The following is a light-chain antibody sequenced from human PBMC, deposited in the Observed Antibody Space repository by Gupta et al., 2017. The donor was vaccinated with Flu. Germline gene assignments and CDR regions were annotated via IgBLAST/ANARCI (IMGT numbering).Light chain of an antibody. Sequence: DIQMTQSPSSLSASVGDRVTITCRASQSISSYLNWYQQKPGKAPKFLIYVASSLQSGVPSRFSGSGSGTDFTLTISSLQPEDFATYYCQQTYSTPTFGQGTKLEIK. V-gene: IGKV1-39*01. CDR3: QQTYSTPT. J-gene: IGKJ2*01. CDR1: QSISSY. CDR2: VAS.